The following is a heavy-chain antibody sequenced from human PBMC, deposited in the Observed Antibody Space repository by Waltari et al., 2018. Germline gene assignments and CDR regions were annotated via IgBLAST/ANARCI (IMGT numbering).Heavy chain of an antibody. CDR3: ARVDPVVVPAAIGYFDY. D-gene: IGHD2-2*02. V-gene: IGHV4-38-2*02. J-gene: IGHJ4*02. CDR2: IYHSGST. Sequence: QVQLQESGPGLVKPSETLSLTCTVSGYSISSGYYWGWIRQPPGKGLEWIGSIYHSGSTYYNPSLKSRVNISVDTSKNQFSLKLSSVTAADTAVYYCARVDPVVVPAAIGYFDYWGQGTLVTVSS. CDR1: GYSISSGYY.